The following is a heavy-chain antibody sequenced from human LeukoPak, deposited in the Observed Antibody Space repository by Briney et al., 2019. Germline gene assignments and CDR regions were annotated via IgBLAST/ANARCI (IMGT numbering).Heavy chain of an antibody. J-gene: IGHJ4*02. D-gene: IGHD3-9*01. V-gene: IGHV4-34*01. Sequence: PSEPLSLTCAVYGGSFSGYYWSWIRQPPGKGLEWIGEINHSGSTNYNPSLKSRVTISVDTSKNQSSLKLSPVTAADTAVYYCARCHILTGYYSRWGQGTLVTVSS. CDR2: INHSGST. CDR1: GGSFSGYY. CDR3: ARCHILTGYYSR.